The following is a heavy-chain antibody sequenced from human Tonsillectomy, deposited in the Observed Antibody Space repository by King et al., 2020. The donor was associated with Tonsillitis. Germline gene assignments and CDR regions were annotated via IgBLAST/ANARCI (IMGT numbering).Heavy chain of an antibody. D-gene: IGHD6-19*01. CDR3: AKDLTYSSGWHFGLGGVDH. CDR1: GFTFNSYA. V-gene: IGHV3-23*04. CDR2: ISGVGGDT. Sequence: EVQLVESGGGLVQPGGSLRLSCAASGFTFNSYAMSWVRQAPGKGLGWVSIISGVGGDTYSADSVKGRFPISRDNSKDTLYLQMDSLRAEDTAVYYCAKDLTYSSGWHFGLGGVDHWGQGTLVTVSS. J-gene: IGHJ4*02.